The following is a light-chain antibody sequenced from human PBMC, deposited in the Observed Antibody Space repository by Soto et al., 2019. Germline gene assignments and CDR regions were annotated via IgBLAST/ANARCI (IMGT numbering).Light chain of an antibody. V-gene: IGKV1-27*01. Sequence: DIQMTQSPSSLSASGGDRVTITCRASQDISNSLAWYQQKPGKVPKVLIYATSILQSGVPARFSGSGSETDFTLTISSLQPADVATYYCQNYNSAPLTFGGGTKVEI. CDR1: QDISNS. CDR3: QNYNSAPLT. CDR2: ATS. J-gene: IGKJ4*01.